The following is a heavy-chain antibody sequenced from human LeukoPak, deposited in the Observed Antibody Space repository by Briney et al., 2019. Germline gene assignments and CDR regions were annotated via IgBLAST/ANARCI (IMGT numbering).Heavy chain of an antibody. CDR3: ARGETARVDY. CDR2: ISSGSSTI. Sequence: GESLKISCAASGFTFSTYNMNWVRQAPGKGLEWLSYISSGSSTIYYADSVEGRFTISRDNAKNSLNLQMNSLRDEDTAVYYCARGETARVDYWGQGILVTVSS. D-gene: IGHD3-16*01. CDR1: GFTFSTYN. J-gene: IGHJ4*02. V-gene: IGHV3-48*02.